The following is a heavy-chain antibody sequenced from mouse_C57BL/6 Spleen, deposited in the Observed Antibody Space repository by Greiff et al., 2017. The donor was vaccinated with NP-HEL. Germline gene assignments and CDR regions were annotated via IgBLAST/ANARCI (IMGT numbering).Heavy chain of an antibody. Sequence: EVQVVESGEGLVKPGGSLKLSCAASGFTFSSYAMSWVRQTPEKRLEWVAYISSGGDYIYYADTVKGRFTISRDNARNTLYLQMSSLKSEDTAMYYCTRGGVDSSGFDYWGQGTTLTVSS. CDR1: GFTFSSYA. CDR2: ISSGGDYI. V-gene: IGHV5-9-1*02. D-gene: IGHD3-2*02. CDR3: TRGGVDSSGFDY. J-gene: IGHJ2*01.